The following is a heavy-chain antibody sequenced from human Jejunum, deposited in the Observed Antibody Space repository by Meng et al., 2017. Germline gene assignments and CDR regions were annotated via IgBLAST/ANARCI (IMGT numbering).Heavy chain of an antibody. J-gene: IGHJ4*02. Sequence: QVQLQQWGAGLLKPSETLSLTCAVYGGSSSGFYLSWIRQPPGKGLEWIGEIHPSGSTDYNPSLKSRLTISLDTSKNQFSLSLNSATAADTDIYYCTRGTDRAKSGDYWGQGTLVTVSS. CDR1: GGSSSGFY. CDR3: TRGTDRAKSGDY. D-gene: IGHD1-14*01. CDR2: IHPSGST. V-gene: IGHV4-34*01.